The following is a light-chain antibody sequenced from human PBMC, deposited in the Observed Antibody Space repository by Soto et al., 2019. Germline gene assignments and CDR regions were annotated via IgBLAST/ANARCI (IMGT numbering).Light chain of an antibody. Sequence: DIQMTQSPSSLSASVGDTVIITCRASQTISVYLNWYQQKPGQAPKLLIHDASRLQTGVPSRFSGSGSGTDFIFTISSLQPDDIATYHCQQYDNLPLTFGGGTKVEI. V-gene: IGKV1-33*01. CDR2: DAS. J-gene: IGKJ4*01. CDR1: QTISVY. CDR3: QQYDNLPLT.